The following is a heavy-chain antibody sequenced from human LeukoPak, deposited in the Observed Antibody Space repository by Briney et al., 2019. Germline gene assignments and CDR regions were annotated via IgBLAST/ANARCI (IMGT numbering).Heavy chain of an antibody. V-gene: IGHV3-7*04. CDR2: IKEDGSEK. D-gene: IGHD5-24*01. J-gene: IGHJ4*02. Sequence: GGSLRLPCVASGFTFSSSWMSWVRQAPGKGLEWVANIKEDGSEKYYVDSVKGRFTISRDNAKNSLYLQMNSLRAEDTAVYYCARARDGYRTDYFDYWGQGTLVTVSS. CDR1: GFTFSSSW. CDR3: ARARDGYRTDYFDY.